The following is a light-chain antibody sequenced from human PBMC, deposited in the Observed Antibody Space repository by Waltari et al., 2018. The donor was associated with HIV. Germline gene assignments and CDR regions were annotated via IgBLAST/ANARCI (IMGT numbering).Light chain of an antibody. V-gene: IGLV1-40*01. CDR1: NSNIGAGYD. CDR2: GNN. Sequence: QSVLTQPPSVSGAPGQRVTISCTGSNSNIGAGYDVHWYQHLPGTAPKLLMYGNNIRPSGVPDRFSASKSGTSASLAITGLQAEDEGDYYCQSYDSSLGGFWVFGGGTTLTVL. J-gene: IGLJ3*02. CDR3: QSYDSSLGGFWV.